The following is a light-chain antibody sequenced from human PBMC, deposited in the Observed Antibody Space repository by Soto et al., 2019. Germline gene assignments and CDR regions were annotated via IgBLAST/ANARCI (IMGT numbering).Light chain of an antibody. CDR1: QSVRSN. Sequence: EIVMTQSPATLSVSPGERATLSCRASQSVRSNLAWYQQKPGQAPRLLIYGASTRATGTPARFSGSGSGTEFPLTISSLHSEDLALYYCQQYDNWPPWTFGQGTKVEIQ. CDR2: GAS. CDR3: QQYDNWPPWT. V-gene: IGKV3-15*01. J-gene: IGKJ1*01.